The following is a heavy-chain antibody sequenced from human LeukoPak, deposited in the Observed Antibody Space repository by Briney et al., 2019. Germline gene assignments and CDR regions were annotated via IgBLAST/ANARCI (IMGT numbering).Heavy chain of an antibody. V-gene: IGHV4-34*01. D-gene: IGHD2-21*02. CDR1: GGSFSGYY. CDR2: INHSGST. Sequence: SETLSLTCAVYGGSFSGYYWSWIRQPPGKGLEWIGEINHSGSTNYNLSLKSRVTISVDTSKNQFSLKLSSVTAADTAVYYCARAYGGNSGAFDIWGQGTMVTVSS. CDR3: ARAYGGNSGAFDI. J-gene: IGHJ3*02.